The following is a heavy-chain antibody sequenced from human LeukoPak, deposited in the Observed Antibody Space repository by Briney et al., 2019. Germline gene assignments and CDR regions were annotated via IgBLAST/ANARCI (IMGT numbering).Heavy chain of an antibody. CDR2: ISGSGGST. CDR1: GFTFSSYA. CDR3: AKVGPELGYCSGGSCYLGGGYFDY. J-gene: IGHJ4*02. Sequence: GGSLRLSCAASGFTFSSYAMSGVRQAPGKGLEWVSAISGSGGSTYYADSVKGRFTISRDNSKNTLYLQLNSLRAEDTAVYYCAKVGPELGYCSGGSCYLGGGYFDYWGQGTLVTVSS. V-gene: IGHV3-23*01. D-gene: IGHD2-15*01.